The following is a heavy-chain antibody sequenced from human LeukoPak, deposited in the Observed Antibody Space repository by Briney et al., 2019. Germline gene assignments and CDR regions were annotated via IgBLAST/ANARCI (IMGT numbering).Heavy chain of an antibody. CDR2: ISDSGDST. CDR1: GFTFSSYA. D-gene: IGHD4-17*01. V-gene: IGHV3-23*01. Sequence: GGSLRLSCAASGFTFSSYAMNWVRQAPGKGLQWVSSISDSGDSTYYADSVKGRFTISRDTSKNTLFLQMNSLRAEDTAVYYCAANDYGDHWGQGTLVTVSS. J-gene: IGHJ4*02. CDR3: AANDYGDH.